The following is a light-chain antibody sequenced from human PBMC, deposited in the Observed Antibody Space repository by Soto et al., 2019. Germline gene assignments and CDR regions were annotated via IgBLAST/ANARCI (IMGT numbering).Light chain of an antibody. CDR2: ENN. Sequence: QSVLTQPPSVSAAPGQKVSISCSGSSSNIGKNYVSWYQKLPGTAPKLLIYENNKRPSRILDRFSGSKSGTSATLGITGLQTGDEADYDCGTWDSSLSAYVFGSGTKLTVL. J-gene: IGLJ1*01. CDR1: SSNIGKNY. CDR3: GTWDSSLSAYV. V-gene: IGLV1-51*01.